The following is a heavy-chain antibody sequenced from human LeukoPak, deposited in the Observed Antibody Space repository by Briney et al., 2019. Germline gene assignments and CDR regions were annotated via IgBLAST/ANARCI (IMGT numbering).Heavy chain of an antibody. J-gene: IGHJ5*02. V-gene: IGHV4-39*07. CDR1: GGSISSSSYY. CDR2: IYHSGST. Sequence: PSETLSLTCTVSGGSISSSSYYWGWIRQPPGKGLEWIGSIYHSGSTYYNPSLKSRVTISVDTSKNQFSLKLSSVTAADTAVYYCARGRVVVAAIVSGWFDPWGQGTLVTVSS. CDR3: ARGRVVVAAIVSGWFDP. D-gene: IGHD2-15*01.